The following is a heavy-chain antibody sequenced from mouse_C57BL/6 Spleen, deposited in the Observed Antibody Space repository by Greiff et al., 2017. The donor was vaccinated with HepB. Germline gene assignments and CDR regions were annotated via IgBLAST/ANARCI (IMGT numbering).Heavy chain of an antibody. CDR2: IDPENGDT. CDR1: GFNIKDDY. Sequence: VQLKESGAELVRPGASVKLSCTASGFNIKDDYMHWVKPRPEQGLEWIGWIDPENGDTEYASKFQGKATRTADTSSNTAYLQLSSLTSEDTAVDYCTSLYDYDGREYYFDYWGQGTTLTVSS. D-gene: IGHD2-4*01. J-gene: IGHJ2*01. V-gene: IGHV14-4*01. CDR3: TSLYDYDGREYYFDY.